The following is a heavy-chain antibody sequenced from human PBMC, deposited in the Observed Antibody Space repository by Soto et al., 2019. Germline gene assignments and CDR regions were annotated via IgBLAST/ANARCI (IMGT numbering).Heavy chain of an antibody. CDR3: ARGDILIDY. CDR1: GYTFTSYA. J-gene: IGHJ4*02. D-gene: IGHD3-9*01. V-gene: IGHV1-3*01. Sequence: QVQLVQSGAEVKKPGASVKVSCKASGYTFTSYAMHWVRQAPGQRLEWMGWINAGNGNTKYSQKFQGRVNITRDTAVSTAYVELSSVRYEDTAMYYCARGDILIDYWGQGTLVTVSS. CDR2: INAGNGNT.